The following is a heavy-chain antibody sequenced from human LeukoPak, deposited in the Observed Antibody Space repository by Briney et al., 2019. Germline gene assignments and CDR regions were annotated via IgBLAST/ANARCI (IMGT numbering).Heavy chain of an antibody. CDR1: GFTFSSYA. D-gene: IGHD5-18*01. J-gene: IGHJ4*02. CDR2: ISGSGGST. Sequence: GGSLRLSCAASGFTFSSYAMSWVRQAPGKGLEWVSAISGSGGSTYYADSVKGRSTISRDNSKNTLYLQMNSLRAEDTAVYYCAKYTPGYSYGAGVYWGQGTLVTVSS. CDR3: AKYTPGYSYGAGVY. V-gene: IGHV3-23*01.